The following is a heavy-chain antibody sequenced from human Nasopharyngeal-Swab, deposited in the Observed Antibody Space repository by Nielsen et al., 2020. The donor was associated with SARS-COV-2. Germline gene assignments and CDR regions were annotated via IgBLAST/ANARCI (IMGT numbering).Heavy chain of an antibody. J-gene: IGHJ4*01. CDR2: ITRDGDST. CDR1: GFTFNNYN. CDR3: AKRDYYDNTGYFES. Sequence: GESLKIYCAASGFTFNNYNFNWVRQAPGKGLEWVAAITRDGDSTFYAGSVKGRFAISRDNSTNTLFLQMNNLRAGDTALYFFAKRDYYDNTGYFESWGHGTLVTVSS. D-gene: IGHD3-22*01. V-gene: IGHV3-23*01.